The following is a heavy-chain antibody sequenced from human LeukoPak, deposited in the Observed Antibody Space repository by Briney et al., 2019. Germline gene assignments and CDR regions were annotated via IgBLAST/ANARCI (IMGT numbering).Heavy chain of an antibody. D-gene: IGHD5-24*01. Sequence: GGSLRLSCAASGFTFTNYAMNWVRQAPGKGLEWVSAISASGGSSSYADSVRGRFTISRDNSNNMLYLQMNSLRAEDTAVYYCAKPLRDAGSFNYPYFDFWGQGTLVTVSS. J-gene: IGHJ4*02. V-gene: IGHV3-23*01. CDR1: GFTFTNYA. CDR2: ISASGGSS. CDR3: AKPLRDAGSFNYPYFDF.